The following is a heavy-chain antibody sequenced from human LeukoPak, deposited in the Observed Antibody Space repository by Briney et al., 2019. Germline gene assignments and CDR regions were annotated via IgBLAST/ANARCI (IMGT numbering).Heavy chain of an antibody. J-gene: IGHJ4*02. Sequence: SETLSLTCTVSGASISNYYWSWIRHTPEKGLEGMGHIHSSGGSSYYPSLKSRLTLSIDTSRKHLSLKLPSVTAAETAVYFCARLGSYHDFWGPGALVTVSS. D-gene: IGHD1-26*01. CDR3: ARLGSYHDF. V-gene: IGHV4-4*09. CDR1: GASISNYY. CDR2: IHSSGGS.